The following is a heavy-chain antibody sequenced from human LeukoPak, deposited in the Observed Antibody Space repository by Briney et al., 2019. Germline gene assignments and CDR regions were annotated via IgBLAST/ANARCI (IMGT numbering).Heavy chain of an antibody. D-gene: IGHD5-24*01. Sequence: GGSLRLSCAASGFTFSIYWMHWVRQAPGKGLVWVSRINSDGSSTSYADSVKGRFTISRDNAKNTLYLQMNSLRAEDTAVYYCASLSQGWLQFPFDYWGQGTLVTVSS. CDR1: GFTFSIYW. V-gene: IGHV3-74*01. CDR2: INSDGSST. J-gene: IGHJ4*02. CDR3: ASLSQGWLQFPFDY.